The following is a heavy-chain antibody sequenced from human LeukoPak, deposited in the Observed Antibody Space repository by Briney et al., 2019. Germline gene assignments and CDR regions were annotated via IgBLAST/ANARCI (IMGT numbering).Heavy chain of an antibody. CDR1: GFTFSSYA. Sequence: HPGRSLRLSCAASGFTFSSYAMHWVRQAPGKGLEWVAVISYDGSNKYYADSVKGRFTISRDNSKNTLYLQMNSLRAEDTAVYYCAKDLDRWGQGTLVTVSS. CDR3: AKDLDR. J-gene: IGHJ4*02. V-gene: IGHV3-30*04. CDR2: ISYDGSNK.